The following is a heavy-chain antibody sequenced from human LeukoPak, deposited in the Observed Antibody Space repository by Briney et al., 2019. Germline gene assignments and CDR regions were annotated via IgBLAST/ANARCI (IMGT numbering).Heavy chain of an antibody. D-gene: IGHD1-14*01. J-gene: IGHJ4*02. CDR1: GGSISSSSYY. CDR2: IYYSGST. V-gene: IGHV4-39*07. Sequence: SETLSLTCTVSGGSISSSSYYWGWIRQPPGKGLEWIGSIYYSGSTYYNPSLKSRVTISVDTSKNQFSLKLSSVTAADTAVYYCARRPRGQSKPVTFDYWGQGTLVTVSS. CDR3: ARRPRGQSKPVTFDY.